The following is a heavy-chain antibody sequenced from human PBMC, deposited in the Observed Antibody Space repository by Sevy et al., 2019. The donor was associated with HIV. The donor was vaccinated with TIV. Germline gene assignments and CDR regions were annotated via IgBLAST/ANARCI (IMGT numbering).Heavy chain of an antibody. J-gene: IGHJ6*03. Sequence: GGSLRLSCAASGFTFSSYWMHWVRQAPGKGLVWVSGINSDGSSTSYADSVKGRFTISRDNAKNTLYLQMNSLRAEDTAVYYCARNGDYYYYYYMDVWGKGTTVTVSS. CDR2: INSDGSST. CDR3: ARNGDYYYYYYMDV. V-gene: IGHV3-74*01. D-gene: IGHD2-21*02. CDR1: GFTFSSYW.